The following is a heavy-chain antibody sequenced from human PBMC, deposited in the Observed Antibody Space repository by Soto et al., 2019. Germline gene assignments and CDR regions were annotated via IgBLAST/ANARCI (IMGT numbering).Heavy chain of an antibody. CDR1: GFTFSSDA. CDR2: ISGSGGST. CDR3: AKFLTMVRGVGDY. V-gene: IGHV3-23*01. D-gene: IGHD3-10*01. Sequence: EVQLLESGGGLVQPGGALRLACAASGFTFSSDAMSWVRQAPGQGLEWVSAISGSGGSTYYADSVKGRFTISRDNSKNTLYLQMNSRRAEDTAVYYCAKFLTMVRGVGDYWGQGTLVTVSS. J-gene: IGHJ4*02.